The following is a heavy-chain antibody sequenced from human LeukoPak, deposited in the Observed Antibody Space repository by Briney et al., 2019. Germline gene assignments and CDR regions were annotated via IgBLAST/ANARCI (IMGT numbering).Heavy chain of an antibody. V-gene: IGHV4-59*01. CDR2: IYYSGST. J-gene: IGHJ3*02. CDR3: ARGKPDYYGSGSRHWYAFDI. D-gene: IGHD3-10*01. CDR1: GGSISSYY. Sequence: PSETLSLTCTVSGGSISSYYWSWIRQPPGKGLEWIGYIYYSGSTNYNPSLKSRATISIDTSKNQFSLKLSSVTAADTAVYYCARGKPDYYGSGSRHWYAFDIWGQGTMVTVSS.